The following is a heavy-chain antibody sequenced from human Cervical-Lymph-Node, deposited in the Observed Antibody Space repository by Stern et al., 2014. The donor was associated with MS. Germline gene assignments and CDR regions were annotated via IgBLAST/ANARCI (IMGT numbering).Heavy chain of an antibody. J-gene: IGHJ4*02. D-gene: IGHD6-19*01. CDR1: GFTFSASA. CDR3: TTDGSGWSY. CDR2: VRGKANGHAT. Sequence: EVQLVGSGGGLVQPGGSLKLSCATSGFTFSASAMHWVRQASGKGLEWVGRVRGKANGHATTYAASVKGRFTISRDDSKNTAYLQMNSLRTEDTAVYYCTTDGSGWSYWGQGTLVTVSS. V-gene: IGHV3-73*01.